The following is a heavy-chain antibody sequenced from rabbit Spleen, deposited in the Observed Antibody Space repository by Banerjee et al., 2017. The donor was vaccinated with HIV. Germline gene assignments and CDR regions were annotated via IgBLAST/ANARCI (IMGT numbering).Heavy chain of an antibody. CDR3: ARDGAGGSYFAL. D-gene: IGHD8-1*01. Sequence: QEQLVESGGGLVQPGGSLKLSCKASGFDFSNYGVSWVRQAPGKGLEWIGYIDPVFGITYYANWVNGRFSISRENAQNTVFLQMTSLTAADTATYFCARDGAGGSYFALWGPGTLVTVS. V-gene: IGHV1S47*01. CDR2: IDPVFGIT. J-gene: IGHJ4*01. CDR1: GFDFSNYG.